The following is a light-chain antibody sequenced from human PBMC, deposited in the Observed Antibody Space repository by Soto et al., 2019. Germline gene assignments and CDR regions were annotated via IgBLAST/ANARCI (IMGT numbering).Light chain of an antibody. J-gene: IGLJ1*01. CDR2: RTN. CDR3: AAWDDSLSGRV. CDR1: SSNIGSNY. V-gene: IGLV1-47*01. Sequence: QSVLTQPPSASGTPGRRVTISCSGSSSNIGSNYVYWYQHLPGTAPKLLIYRTNQRPSGVPDRFSGSRSGTSAFLAISGLRSEDEADYYCAAWDDSLSGRVFGTGTKVTVL.